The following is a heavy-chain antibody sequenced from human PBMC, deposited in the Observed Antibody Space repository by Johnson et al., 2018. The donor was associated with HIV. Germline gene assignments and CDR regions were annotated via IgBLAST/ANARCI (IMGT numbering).Heavy chain of an antibody. CDR2: ISYDRSNK. Sequence: QVLLVESGGGVVQPGRSLRLSCAASGFNFNNYGMHWYRQAPGTGLERVAVISYDRSNKYFDDFVKGRFTISRDKSKTTLYLQMNSLRAEDTAVYYCAKVRSGWSTGAFDIWGQGTMVTVSS. V-gene: IGHV3-30*18. J-gene: IGHJ3*02. CDR1: GFNFNNYG. CDR3: AKVRSGWSTGAFDI. D-gene: IGHD6-19*01.